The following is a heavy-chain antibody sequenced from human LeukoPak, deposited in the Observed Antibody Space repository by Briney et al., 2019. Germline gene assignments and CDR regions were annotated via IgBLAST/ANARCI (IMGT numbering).Heavy chain of an antibody. CDR2: INHSGST. V-gene: IGHV4-34*01. J-gene: IGHJ4*02. CDR1: GGSFSGYY. Sequence: SETLSLTCAVYGGSFSGYYWSWIRQPPGKGLEWIGEINHSGSTNYNPSLKSRVTISVDTSKNQFSLKPSSVTAADTAVYYCARVGVGDIVVVPAASYFDYWGQGTLVTVSS. D-gene: IGHD2-2*01. CDR3: ARVGVGDIVVVPAASYFDY.